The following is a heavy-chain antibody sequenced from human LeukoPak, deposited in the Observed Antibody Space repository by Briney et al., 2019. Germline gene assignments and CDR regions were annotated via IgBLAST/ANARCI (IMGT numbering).Heavy chain of an antibody. J-gene: IGHJ5*02. CDR3: ARRSWGGSYYVGGYWFDP. V-gene: IGHV5-51*01. CDR1: GYRFTSYW. D-gene: IGHD1-26*01. Sequence: GESLKISCKGSGYRFTSYWIGWVRPMPGKGLEWRGIINPGDSDTRYSPSFQGQVTISADKSISTAYLQWSSLKASDTAMDYCARRSWGGSYYVGGYWFDPWGQGTLVTVSS. CDR2: INPGDSDT.